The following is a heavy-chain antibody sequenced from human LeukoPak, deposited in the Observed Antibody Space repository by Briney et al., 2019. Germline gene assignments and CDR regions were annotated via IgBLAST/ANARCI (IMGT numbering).Heavy chain of an antibody. CDR3: ASGSGIDY. Sequence: PGRSLRLSCAASGFTFSSYAMHWVRQAPGKGLEWVAVISYDGSNKYYADSVKDRFTISRDNSKNTPYLQMNSLRAEDTAVYYCASGSGIDYWGQGTLVTVSS. J-gene: IGHJ4*02. CDR1: GFTFSSYA. D-gene: IGHD3-10*01. CDR2: ISYDGSNK. V-gene: IGHV3-30-3*01.